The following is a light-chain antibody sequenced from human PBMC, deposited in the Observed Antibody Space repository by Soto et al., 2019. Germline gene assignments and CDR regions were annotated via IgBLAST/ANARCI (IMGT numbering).Light chain of an antibody. J-gene: IGLJ1*01. V-gene: IGLV2-11*01. CDR2: SVT. Sequence: QSALTQPRSVSGSPGQSVTISCSGTNSDVGGYNSVAWYQQKPGDAPKLVLYSVTRRPSGVPDRFYGSKSGNMASLIISGLQDEDEADYYCCSYAGSSTNYLFGTGTKVTVL. CDR1: NSDVGGYNS. CDR3: CSYAGSSTNYL.